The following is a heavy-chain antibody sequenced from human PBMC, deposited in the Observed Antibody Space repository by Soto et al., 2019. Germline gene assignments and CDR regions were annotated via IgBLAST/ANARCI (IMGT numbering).Heavy chain of an antibody. CDR2: INPSGGST. CDR3: ARSSGPDY. D-gene: IGHD5-12*01. CDR1: GYSFISYS. V-gene: IGHV1-46*01. J-gene: IGHJ4*02. Sequence: ASVKVSCKASGYSFISYSMQCVRQAPGQGLEWMGIINPSGGSTSYAQKFQGRVTMTRDTSTSTVYMELSSLRSEDTAMYYCARSSGPDYWGQGTLVTVSS.